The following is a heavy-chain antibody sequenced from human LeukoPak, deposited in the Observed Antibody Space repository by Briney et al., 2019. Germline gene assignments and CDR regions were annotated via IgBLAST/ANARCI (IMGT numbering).Heavy chain of an antibody. Sequence: SETLSLTCAVYGGSFSGYYWSWIRQPPGKGLEWIGEINHSGSTNYNPSLKSRVTISVDTSKNQFSLKLSSVTAADTAVYYCARGPAPYYYDSSRGYYFDYWGQGTLVTVSS. CDR3: ARGPAPYYYDSSRGYYFDY. D-gene: IGHD3-22*01. CDR2: INHSGST. CDR1: GGSFSGYY. J-gene: IGHJ4*02. V-gene: IGHV4-34*01.